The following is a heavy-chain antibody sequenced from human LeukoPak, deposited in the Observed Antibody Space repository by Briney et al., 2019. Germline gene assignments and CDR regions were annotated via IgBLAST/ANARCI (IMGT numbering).Heavy chain of an antibody. CDR1: GGSISSSSYY. CDR3: ARDRTGNYYYYGMDV. Sequence: PSETLSLTCTVSGGSISSSSYYWGWIRQPAGKGLEWIGRIYTSGSTNYNPSLKSRVTMSVDTSKNQFSLKLSSVTAADTAVYYCARDRTGNYYYYGMDVWGQGTTVTVSS. CDR2: IYTSGST. D-gene: IGHD4-17*01. J-gene: IGHJ6*02. V-gene: IGHV4-61*02.